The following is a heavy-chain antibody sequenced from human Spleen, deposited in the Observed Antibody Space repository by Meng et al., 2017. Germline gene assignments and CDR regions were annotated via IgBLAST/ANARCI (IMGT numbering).Heavy chain of an antibody. Sequence: SETLSLTCVVSGGSFSDYYWSWLRQPPGKGLEWMGEINHSGSTNYNPSLKSRVTISVDTSKNQLSLKLTSVTAADTAVYYCARYRVGDRDFDSWGQGTLVTVSS. V-gene: IGHV4-34*01. CDR2: INHSGST. CDR3: ARYRVGDRDFDS. J-gene: IGHJ4*02. CDR1: GGSFSDYY. D-gene: IGHD1-26*01.